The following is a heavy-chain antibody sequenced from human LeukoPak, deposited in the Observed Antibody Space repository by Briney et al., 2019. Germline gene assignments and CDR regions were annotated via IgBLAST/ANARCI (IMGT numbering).Heavy chain of an antibody. CDR3: AKYPCSNYLGNWYFDL. V-gene: IGHV3-9*01. D-gene: IGHD4-11*01. CDR1: GFTFDDYA. J-gene: IGHJ2*01. CDR2: ISWNSGSI. Sequence: PGRSLRLSCAASGFTFDDYAMHWVRQAPGKGLEWVSGISWNSGSIGYADSVKGRFTISRDNAKNSLYLQMNSLRAEDTALYYCAKYPCSNYLGNWYFDLWGRGTLVTVSS.